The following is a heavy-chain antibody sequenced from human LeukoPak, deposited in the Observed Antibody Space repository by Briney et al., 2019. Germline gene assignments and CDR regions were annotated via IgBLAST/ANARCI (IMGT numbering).Heavy chain of an antibody. J-gene: IGHJ6*03. V-gene: IGHV5-51*01. Sequence: GESLKISCQGSGYNFIIHWIGWVRQMPGKGLEWMGIIYPEDSDTRYSPSFQGQVTMSVDRSTNTAFLQWSGLKASDTATYFCARHRTPYCGAGCLPDSMDAWGKGTTVTVS. CDR2: IYPEDSDT. CDR3: ARHRTPYCGAGCLPDSMDA. CDR1: GYNFIIHW. D-gene: IGHD2-21*02.